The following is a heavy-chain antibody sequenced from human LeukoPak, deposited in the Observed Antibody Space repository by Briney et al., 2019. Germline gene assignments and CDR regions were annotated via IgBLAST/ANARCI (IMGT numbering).Heavy chain of an antibody. D-gene: IGHD5-24*01. J-gene: IGHJ5*02. V-gene: IGHV1-2*02. CDR2: INPNSGGT. Sequence: ASVKVFCKASGYTFTGYYMHWVRQPPGQGLEWMGWINPNSGGTNYAQKCLGRVTMTRVTSISTAYMELSRLRSDDTPVYYCARDFLGRWLLLNWFDPWGQGELVTVSS. CDR3: ARDFLGRWLLLNWFDP. CDR1: GYTFTGYY.